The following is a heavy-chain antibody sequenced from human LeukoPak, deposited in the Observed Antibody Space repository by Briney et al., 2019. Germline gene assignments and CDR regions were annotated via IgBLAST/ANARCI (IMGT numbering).Heavy chain of an antibody. CDR3: VSSVPSGGT. V-gene: IGHV3-74*01. CDR1: GFTFSSYG. CDR2: INSDGSTT. J-gene: IGHJ5*02. Sequence: GGSLRLSCVASGFTFSSYGMTWVRQAPGKGLVWVSHINSDGSTTNYADSVKGRFTISRDNAKNTLFLQMNSLRVEDTAVYYCVSSVPSGGTWGQGTLVTVSS. D-gene: IGHD3-3*01.